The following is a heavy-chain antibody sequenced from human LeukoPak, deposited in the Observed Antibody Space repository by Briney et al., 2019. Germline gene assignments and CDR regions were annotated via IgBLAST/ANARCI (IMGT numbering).Heavy chain of an antibody. CDR3: ARGPVPRDYYYYMDV. Sequence: QPGGTLRLSCAASGFTFSSYGMSWVRQAPGKGLEWVSGINSRGGNKYYADSVKGRFTISRDNSKNTLYLQMNSLRAEDTAVYYCARGPVPRDYYYYMDVWGKGTTVTISS. D-gene: IGHD6-19*01. J-gene: IGHJ6*03. CDR1: GFTFSSYG. V-gene: IGHV3-23*01. CDR2: INSRGGNK.